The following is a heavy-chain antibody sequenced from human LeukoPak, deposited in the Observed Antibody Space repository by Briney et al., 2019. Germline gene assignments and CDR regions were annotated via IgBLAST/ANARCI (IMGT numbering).Heavy chain of an antibody. CDR2: INSDGSST. CDR1: GFIFSSYW. D-gene: IGHD2-15*01. V-gene: IGHV3-74*01. CDR3: ARGYCSGRSCYMWYSDY. J-gene: IGHJ4*02. Sequence: GGSLRLSCAASGFIFSSYWMHWVRQAPGKGLVWVSRINSDGSSTSYADSVKGRFTISRDNAKNTLYLQMNSLRAEDTAVYYYARGYCSGRSCYMWYSDYWGQGTLVTVSS.